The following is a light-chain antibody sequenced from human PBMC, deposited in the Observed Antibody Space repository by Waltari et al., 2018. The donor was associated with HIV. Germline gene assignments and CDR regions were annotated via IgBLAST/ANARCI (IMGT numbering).Light chain of an antibody. V-gene: IGLV2-14*01. J-gene: IGLJ2*01. CDR2: EVS. CDR1: SSDVGGYNY. Sequence: QSALTQPASVSGSPGQSITISCPGTSSDVGGYNYVPWYQQHPGKAPKLMIYEVSNRPSGVSNRFSGSKSGNTASLTISGLQAEDEADYSCSSYTSSSPVVFGGGTKLTVL. CDR3: SSYTSSSPVV.